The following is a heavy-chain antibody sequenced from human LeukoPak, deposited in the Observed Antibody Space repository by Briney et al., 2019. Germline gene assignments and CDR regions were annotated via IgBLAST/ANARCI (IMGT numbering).Heavy chain of an antibody. D-gene: IGHD3-22*01. J-gene: IGHJ4*02. CDR1: GFTFDVYA. CDR2: ISGDGGST. V-gene: IGHV3-43*02. CDR3: AKDLRGYFDRSGYYGPDS. Sequence: GGSLRLSCAASGFTFDVYAMHWVRQAPGKGMEWVSLISGDGGSTYYADSVKGRFTISRDNRKNSLYLQMNSLRSEDTALYHCAKDLRGYFDRSGYYGPDSWGQGTLVTVSS.